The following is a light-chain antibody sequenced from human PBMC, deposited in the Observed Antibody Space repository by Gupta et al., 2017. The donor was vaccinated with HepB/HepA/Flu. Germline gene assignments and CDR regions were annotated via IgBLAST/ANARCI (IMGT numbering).Light chain of an antibody. V-gene: IGKV3-11*01. CDR2: DAS. CDR1: QSVSSY. CDR3: QQRSTWPLT. Sequence: EIVLTQSPATLSLSPGESATLSCRASQSVSSYLAWYQQKPGQAPRLLIYDASNRATGIPARFSGGGSETDFTLTISSLEPEDFAVYYCQQRSTWPLTFGAGTKLEIK. J-gene: IGKJ4*01.